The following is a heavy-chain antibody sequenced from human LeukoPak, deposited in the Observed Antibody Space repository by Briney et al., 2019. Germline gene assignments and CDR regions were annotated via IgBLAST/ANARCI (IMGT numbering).Heavy chain of an antibody. CDR1: GFTFSNAW. J-gene: IGHJ4*02. Sequence: PGGSLRLSCAASGFTFSNAWMSWVRQAPGKGLEWLGRIKSNTAGGTTDYATPVKGRFTISRDDSKNTLYLQMNSLKTEDTAVYFCTTGADRPYFDCWGQGTLVTVSS. D-gene: IGHD1-14*01. CDR2: IKSNTAGGTT. CDR3: TTGADRPYFDC. V-gene: IGHV3-15*01.